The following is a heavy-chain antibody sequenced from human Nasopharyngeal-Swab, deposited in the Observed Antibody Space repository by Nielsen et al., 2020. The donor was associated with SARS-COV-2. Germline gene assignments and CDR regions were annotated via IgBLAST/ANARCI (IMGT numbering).Heavy chain of an antibody. J-gene: IGHJ4*02. CDR3: AKARYSGSYPPPFFDY. V-gene: IGHV3-30*18. CDR1: GFTFSSYG. Sequence: GGSLRPSCAASGFTFSSYGMHWVRQAPGKGLEWVAVISYDGSNKYYADSVKGRFTISRDNSKNTLYLQMNSLRAEDTAVYYCAKARYSGSYPPPFFDYWGQGTLVTVSS. CDR2: ISYDGSNK. D-gene: IGHD1-26*01.